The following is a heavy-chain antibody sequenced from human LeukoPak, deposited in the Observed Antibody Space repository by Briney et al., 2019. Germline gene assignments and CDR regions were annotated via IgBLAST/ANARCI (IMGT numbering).Heavy chain of an antibody. J-gene: IGHJ4*02. D-gene: IGHD4-17*01. CDR1: GYTFPSYF. Sequence: GASVKVSCKASGYTFPSYFMHWVRQAPGQGLEWMGIINPTGGSTTYAQKFQGRVTMTRDTSTSTVYMELSSLRSDDTAVYYCARDGDGTTWDYWGQGTLVTVSS. V-gene: IGHV1-46*01. CDR3: ARDGDGTTWDY. CDR2: INPTGGST.